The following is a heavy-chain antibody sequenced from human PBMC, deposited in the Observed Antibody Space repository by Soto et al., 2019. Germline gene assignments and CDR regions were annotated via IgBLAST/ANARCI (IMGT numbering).Heavy chain of an antibody. CDR2: INHSGST. Sequence: SETLSLTCAVYGGSFSGYYWSWIRQPPGKGLEWIGEINHSGSTNYNPSLKSRVTISVDTSKNQFSLKLSSVTAADTAVYYCARGVEILTGSGELYYYYYMDVWGKGTTVTVSS. CDR3: ARGVEILTGSGELYYYYYMDV. J-gene: IGHJ6*03. D-gene: IGHD3-9*01. CDR1: GGSFSGYY. V-gene: IGHV4-34*01.